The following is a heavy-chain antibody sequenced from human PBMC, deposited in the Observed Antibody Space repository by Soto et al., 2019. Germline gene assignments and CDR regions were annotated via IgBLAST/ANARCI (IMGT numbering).Heavy chain of an antibody. J-gene: IGHJ3*02. CDR1: GFIFSTYA. Sequence: EVQLLHTGGGLVQPGGSVSLSCAASGFIFSTYAMNWVRQAPGKGLEWVSAISSSGDSAYHAESVRGRLTISRDNSINTLYLQMRSLIPADTAVYYCAHPRGYGVFDAVDIWGQGTMVTVSS. D-gene: IGHD4-17*01. V-gene: IGHV3-23*01. CDR2: ISSSGDSA. CDR3: AHPRGYGVFDAVDI.